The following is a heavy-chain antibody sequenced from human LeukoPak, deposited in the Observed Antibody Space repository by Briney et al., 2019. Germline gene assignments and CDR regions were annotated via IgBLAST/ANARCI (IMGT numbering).Heavy chain of an antibody. J-gene: IGHJ4*02. CDR1: GYTFTSYY. D-gene: IGHD6-13*01. CDR2: IDPSGGST. Sequence: ASVKVPCKASGYTFTSYYMQWVRQPPGQGLEWMGIIDPSGGSTSYAQKFQGRVTMTRDTSTSTVYMDLSSLRSEDTAVYYCARDNTAAGPFDYWGQGTLVTVSS. V-gene: IGHV1-46*01. CDR3: ARDNTAAGPFDY.